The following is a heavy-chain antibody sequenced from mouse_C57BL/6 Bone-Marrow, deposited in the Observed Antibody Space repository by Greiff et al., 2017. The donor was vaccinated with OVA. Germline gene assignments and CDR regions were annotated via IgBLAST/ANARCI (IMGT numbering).Heavy chain of an antibody. CDR2: INPNNGGT. D-gene: IGHD2-1*01. CDR1: GYTFTDYN. J-gene: IGHJ1*03. CDR3: ARYLLGYPHWYFDV. Sequence: SGPELVKPGASVKIPCKASGYTFTDYNMDWVKQSHGKSLEWIGDINPNNGGTIYNQKFKGKATLTVDKSSSTAYMELRSLTSEDTAVYYCARYLLGYPHWYFDVWGTGTTVTVSS. V-gene: IGHV1-18*01.